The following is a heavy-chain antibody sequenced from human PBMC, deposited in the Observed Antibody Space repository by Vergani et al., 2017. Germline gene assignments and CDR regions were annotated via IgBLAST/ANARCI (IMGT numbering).Heavy chain of an antibody. CDR1: GFTVSSNY. V-gene: IGHV3-53*02. CDR3: ASSVGYYYYYMDV. Sequence: EVQLVETGGGLIQPGGSLRLSCAASGFTVSSNYMSWVRQAPGKGLEWVSVIYSGGSTYYADSVKGRFTISRDNSKNTLYLQMNSLRAEDTAVYYCASSVGYYYYYMDVWGKGTTVTVSS. CDR2: IYSGGST. D-gene: IGHD4-23*01. J-gene: IGHJ6*03.